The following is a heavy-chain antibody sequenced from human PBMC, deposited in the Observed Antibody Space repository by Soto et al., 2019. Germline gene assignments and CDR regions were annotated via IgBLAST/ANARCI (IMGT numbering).Heavy chain of an antibody. V-gene: IGHV3-21*01. J-gene: IGHJ6*02. Sequence: PGRTLRLSCLASGSSFSSHSINWDRQALWQGQEWVSSISSSSSYIHYADSVKRRFTSSRDNAKNPLYLQMNILRAEDTAVYYCARDPLTIAAAGMRSYYYYGMDVSGQGTTVTVSS. CDR3: ARDPLTIAAAGMRSYYYYGMDV. CDR2: ISSSSSYI. CDR1: GSSFSSHS. D-gene: IGHD6-13*01.